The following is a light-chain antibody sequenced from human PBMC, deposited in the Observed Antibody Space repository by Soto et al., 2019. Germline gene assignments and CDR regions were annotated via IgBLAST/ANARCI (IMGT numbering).Light chain of an antibody. CDR1: SSNIGNNY. CDR2: DNN. CDR3: GTWDDSVTGGV. J-gene: IGLJ3*02. V-gene: IGLV1-51*01. Sequence: QSVLTQPPSVSAAPGQKVTISCSGSSSNIGNNYVSWYQQLPGTAPKLLIYDNNKRPSGIPDRFSGSKSGTSATLGVTGLQTGDEADYYCGTWDDSVTGGVFGGGTKLTVL.